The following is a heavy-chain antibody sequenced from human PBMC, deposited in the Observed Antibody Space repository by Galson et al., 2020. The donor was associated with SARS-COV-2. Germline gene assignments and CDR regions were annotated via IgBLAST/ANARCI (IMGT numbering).Heavy chain of an antibody. D-gene: IGHD3-22*01. CDR3: ARDKGSGFQMHWYFDL. Sequence: GGSLRPSCAASGFTFRDNNMIWVRKAPGKGLEWVSSIAGSGAYIYYADSMKGRFTISRDNAKNSLYLQLNSLRDEDTAVYYCARDKGSGFQMHWYFDLWVRGTLVSVSS. CDR1: GFTFRDNN. CDR2: IAGSGAYI. V-gene: IGHV3-21*01. J-gene: IGHJ2*01.